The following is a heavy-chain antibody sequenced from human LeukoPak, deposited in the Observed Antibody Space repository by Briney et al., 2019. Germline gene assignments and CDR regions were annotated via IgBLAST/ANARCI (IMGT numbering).Heavy chain of an antibody. D-gene: IGHD2-2*01. CDR2: INPGDSDT. J-gene: IGHJ6*02. CDR1: GYRFTSYW. V-gene: IGHV5-51*01. Sequence: GESLKISCKGSGYRFTSYWIGWVRQMPGKGLEWMGIINPGDSDTRYSPSFQGQVTISADKSISTAYLQWSSLKASDSAMYYCARHPDCTRTSCYVDYYGMDVWGQGTTVTVSS. CDR3: ARHPDCTRTSCYVDYYGMDV.